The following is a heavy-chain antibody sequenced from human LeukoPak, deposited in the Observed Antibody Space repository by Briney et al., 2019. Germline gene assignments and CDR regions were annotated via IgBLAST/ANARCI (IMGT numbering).Heavy chain of an antibody. J-gene: IGHJ4*02. V-gene: IGHV3-21*04. Sequence: PGGSLRLSCVASGFTFNIYAMTWVRQAPGKGLEWVSCISSGSSYTDYADSVKGRFTISRDNAKNSLYLQMDSLRADDTAVFYCARVYGSRSYVDYWGQGTLVTVSS. D-gene: IGHD6-13*01. CDR2: ISSGSSYT. CDR3: ARVYGSRSYVDY. CDR1: GFTFNIYA.